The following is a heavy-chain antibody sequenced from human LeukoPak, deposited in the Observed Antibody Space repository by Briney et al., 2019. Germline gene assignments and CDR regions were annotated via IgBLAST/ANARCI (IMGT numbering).Heavy chain of an antibody. J-gene: IGHJ3*02. CDR2: INPSGGST. CDR3: ATSGYAYGALDI. D-gene: IGHD5-18*01. CDR1: GYTFTSYY. Sequence: ASVKVSCKASGYTFTSYYMHWVRQAPGQGLEWMGIINPSGGSTSYAQKFQGRVTMTRDTSTSTVYMELGSLRSEDTAVYYCATSGYAYGALDIWGQGTMVTVSS. V-gene: IGHV1-46*01.